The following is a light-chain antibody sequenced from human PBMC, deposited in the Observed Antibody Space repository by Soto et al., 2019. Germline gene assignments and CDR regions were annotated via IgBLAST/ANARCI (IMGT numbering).Light chain of an antibody. J-gene: IGKJ5*01. CDR1: QSVSSY. CDR3: QQRSNWPLT. CDR2: DAS. V-gene: IGKV3-11*01. Sequence: EIVWTQSPATLSLSPGKRATLSCRDSQSVSSYLAWYQQKPGQAPRLLIYDASNRATGIPARFSGSGSRTDFTLTISSLEPEDFAVYYCQQRSNWPLTFGQGTRLEVK.